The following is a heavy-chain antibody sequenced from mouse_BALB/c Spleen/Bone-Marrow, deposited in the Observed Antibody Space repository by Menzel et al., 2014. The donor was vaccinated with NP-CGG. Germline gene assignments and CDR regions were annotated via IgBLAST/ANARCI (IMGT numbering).Heavy chain of an antibody. CDR2: IDPANGNT. V-gene: IGHV14-3*02. Sequence: VQLKQSGAELVKPGASVKLSCTASGFNIKDTYMHWVKQRPEQGLEWMGRIDPANGNTKYDLKFQGKATITADTSSNTAYLQLSSLTSEDTAVYYCARGYDGFAYWGQGTLVTVSA. CDR1: GFNIKDTY. D-gene: IGHD2-2*01. J-gene: IGHJ3*01. CDR3: ARGYDGFAY.